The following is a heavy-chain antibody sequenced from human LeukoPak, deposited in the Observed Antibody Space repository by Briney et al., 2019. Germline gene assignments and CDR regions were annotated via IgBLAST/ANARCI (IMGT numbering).Heavy chain of an antibody. J-gene: IGHJ4*02. D-gene: IGHD5-18*01. CDR2: VRSDGNNK. V-gene: IGHV3-30*02. Sequence: GGSLRLSCAASGFTFSNYAMHWVRQAPGKGLEWVAFVRSDGNNKYYADSVKGRFTMSRDNFKNTLYLQMNSLRAEDTAVYYCAKVAGYSYVGVYYFDYWGQGTLVTVSS. CDR1: GFTFSNYA. CDR3: AKVAGYSYVGVYYFDY.